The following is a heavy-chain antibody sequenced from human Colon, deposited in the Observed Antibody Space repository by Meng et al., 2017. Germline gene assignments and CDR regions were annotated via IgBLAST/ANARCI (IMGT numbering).Heavy chain of an antibody. CDR2: MSDSGTT. V-gene: IGHV4-31*03. J-gene: IGHJ4*02. CDR3: ARDTLYGTDY. CDR1: GGSIKSGGYH. D-gene: IGHD4-17*01. Sequence: QVHLHESAPGLLRPSDDLSLACTVSGGSIKSGGYHWSWVRQHPGKGLEYIGFMSDSGTTDYNPSLRSRVSMAEIGSSKNQFSLTLRSVTAADTATYFCARDTLYGTDYWGQGVLVTVSS.